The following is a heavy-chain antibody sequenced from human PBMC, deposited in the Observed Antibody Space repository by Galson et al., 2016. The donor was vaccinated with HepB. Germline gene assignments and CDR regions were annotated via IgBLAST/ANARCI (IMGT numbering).Heavy chain of an antibody. V-gene: IGHV3-15*07. CDR2: IKSKTHGGTT. CDR1: GFTFSNAW. Sequence: SLRLSCAASGFTFSNAWMNWVRQAPGKGLEWVGRIKSKTHGGTTDYAAPVKGRFAISRDDSRNTLYLQMNSLKTEDTAVYYCTTGEDGYGYWGQGILVTVSS. J-gene: IGHJ4*02. D-gene: IGHD5-24*01. CDR3: TTGEDGYGY.